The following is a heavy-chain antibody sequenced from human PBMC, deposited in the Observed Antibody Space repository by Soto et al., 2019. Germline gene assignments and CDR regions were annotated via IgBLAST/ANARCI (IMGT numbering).Heavy chain of an antibody. D-gene: IGHD6-13*01. V-gene: IGHV3-33*01. CDR2: IWYDGSNK. CDR3: ARDMEQQLDTTAYNWFDP. Sequence: GGSLRLSCAASGFTFSSYGMHWVRQAPGKGLEWVAVIWYDGSNKYYADSVKGRFTISRDNSKNTLYLQMNSLRAEDTAVYYCARDMEQQLDTTAYNWFDPWGQGTLVTVSS. J-gene: IGHJ5*02. CDR1: GFTFSSYG.